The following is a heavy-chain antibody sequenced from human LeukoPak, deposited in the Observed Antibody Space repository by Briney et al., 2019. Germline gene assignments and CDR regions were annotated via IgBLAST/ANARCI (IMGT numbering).Heavy chain of an antibody. CDR1: GGSFSGYY. CDR2: INHSGST. V-gene: IGHV4-34*01. J-gene: IGHJ4*02. CDR3: ARRPGAAGYYYDSSGYSNPLDY. Sequence: SETLSLTCAVYGGSFSGYYWSWIRQPPGKGLEWIGEINHSGSTNYNPSLKSRVTISVDTSKNQFSLKLSSVTAADTALYYCARRPGAAGYYYDSSGYSNPLDYWGQGTLVTVSS. D-gene: IGHD3-22*01.